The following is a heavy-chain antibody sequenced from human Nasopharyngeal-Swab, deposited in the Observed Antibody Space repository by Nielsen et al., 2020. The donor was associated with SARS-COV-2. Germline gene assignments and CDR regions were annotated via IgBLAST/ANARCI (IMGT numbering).Heavy chain of an antibody. CDR1: GYTLTELS. D-gene: IGHD2-2*01. CDR2: IDPEDGET. Sequence: ASVKVSCKVSGYTLTELSMHWVRQAPGKGLEWMGGIDPEDGETIYAQKFQGRVTMTEDTSTDTAYMELSSLRSEDTAVYYCATSAPYCSSTSCSYWFDPRGQGTLVTVSS. CDR3: ATSAPYCSSTSCSYWFDP. V-gene: IGHV1-24*01. J-gene: IGHJ5*02.